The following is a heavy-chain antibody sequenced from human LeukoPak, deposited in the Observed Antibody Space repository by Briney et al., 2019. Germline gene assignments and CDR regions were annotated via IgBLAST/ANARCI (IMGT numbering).Heavy chain of an antibody. CDR3: ARTDASSQFDP. Sequence: NPSQTLSLTCTVSGGSISSGDYYWSWIRQSPGKGLEWIGYIYHRGSTYYNPSLKSRVTMSLETSKNQFSLKLFSVTAADTAVYYCARTDASSQFDPWGQGTLVTVSS. J-gene: IGHJ5*02. D-gene: IGHD6-13*01. V-gene: IGHV4-30-4*08. CDR1: GGSISSGDYY. CDR2: IYHRGST.